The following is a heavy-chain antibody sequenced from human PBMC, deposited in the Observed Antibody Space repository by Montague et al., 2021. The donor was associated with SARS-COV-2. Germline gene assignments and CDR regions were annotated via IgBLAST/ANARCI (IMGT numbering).Heavy chain of an antibody. CDR2: ISYDGSNK. Sequence: SLRLSCAASGFTFSSYAMHWVRQAPGKGLEWVAVISYDGSNKYYADSVKGRFTVSRDNSKNTPYLQMNSLRAEDTAVYYCARGYSGSYYSYFDYWGQGTQVTVS. CDR3: ARGYSGSYYSYFDY. CDR1: GFTFSSYA. V-gene: IGHV3-30*04. J-gene: IGHJ4*02. D-gene: IGHD1-26*01.